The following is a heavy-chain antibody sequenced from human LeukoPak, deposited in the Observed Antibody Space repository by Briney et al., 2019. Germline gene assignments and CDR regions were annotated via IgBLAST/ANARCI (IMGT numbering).Heavy chain of an antibody. J-gene: IGHJ4*02. CDR1: GFTFSTYE. Sequence: PGGSLRLSCVASGFTFSTYEMNWVRQAPGKGLEWVGRTKSKTDGGTTDYAAPVKGRFTISRDDSKNTLYLQMNSLKTEDTAVYYCTTGIVGATTPYYFDYWGQGTLVTVSS. V-gene: IGHV3-15*01. CDR3: TTGIVGATTPYYFDY. CDR2: TKSKTDGGTT. D-gene: IGHD1-26*01.